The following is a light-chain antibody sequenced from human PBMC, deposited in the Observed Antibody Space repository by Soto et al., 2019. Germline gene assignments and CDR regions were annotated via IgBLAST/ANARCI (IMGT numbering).Light chain of an antibody. J-gene: IGKJ5*01. V-gene: IGKV3D-20*02. Sequence: EIVLTQSPGTLSFSPGGGATLSCRASQSVSSSYLAWYQQKPGQAPRLLIYGASSRATGIPDRFSGSGSGTDFTLTISRLEPEDFVVYYCQQRNTWPPITFGQGTRLEIK. CDR3: QQRNTWPPIT. CDR1: QSVSSSY. CDR2: GAS.